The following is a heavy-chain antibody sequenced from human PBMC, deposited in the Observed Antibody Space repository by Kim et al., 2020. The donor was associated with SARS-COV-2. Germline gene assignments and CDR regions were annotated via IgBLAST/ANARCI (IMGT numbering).Heavy chain of an antibody. J-gene: IGHJ4*02. V-gene: IGHV4-39*01. CDR3: ARLQAAAGLFDY. Sequence: SDTLSLTCTVSGGSISSSSYYWGWIRQPPGKGLEWIGSIYYSGSTYYNPSLKSRVTISVDTSKNQFSLKLSSVTAADTAVYYCARLQAAAGLFDYWGQGT. CDR2: IYYSGST. CDR1: GGSISSSSYY. D-gene: IGHD6-13*01.